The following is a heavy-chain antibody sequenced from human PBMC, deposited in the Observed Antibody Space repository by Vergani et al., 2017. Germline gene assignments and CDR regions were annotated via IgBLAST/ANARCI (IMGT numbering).Heavy chain of an antibody. CDR2: ISGSGGNT. CDR3: AKAGSVTSGSLQYNFYMDV. V-gene: IGHV3-23*01. D-gene: IGHD3-10*01. J-gene: IGHJ6*03. Sequence: EVQLLESGGGLVQPGGSLRLSCGASGFTFSSYAMTWVRQAPGKGLEWVSAISGSGGNTFYTDSVKGRFTISRDNSKDTLYLQMNSLRTQDTAVYYCAKAGSVTSGSLQYNFYMDVWGKGTTVTVS. CDR1: GFTFSSYA.